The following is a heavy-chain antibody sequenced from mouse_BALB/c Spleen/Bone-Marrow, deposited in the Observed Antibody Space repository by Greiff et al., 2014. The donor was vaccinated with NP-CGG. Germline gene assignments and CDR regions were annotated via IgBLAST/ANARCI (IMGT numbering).Heavy chain of an antibody. V-gene: IGHV1-9*01. CDR1: GYTFSSYW. CDR3: AREDGLWYFDV. CDR2: ILPGSGST. J-gene: IGHJ1*01. Sequence: QVQLQQSGAELMKPGASVKISCKATGYTFSSYWIEWVKQRPGHGLEWIGEILPGSGSTNYNEKFKGNATFTADTSSNTAYMQLSSLTSEDSAVYYCAREDGLWYFDVWGAGATVTVSS. D-gene: IGHD1-1*01.